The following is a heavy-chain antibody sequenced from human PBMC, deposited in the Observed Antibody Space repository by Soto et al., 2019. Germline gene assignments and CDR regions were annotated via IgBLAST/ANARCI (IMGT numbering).Heavy chain of an antibody. Sequence: PWGSLLLACASSVFTFSSYWMHWVRQAPGRGLVWVSRINSDGSSTSYADSVKGRFTISRDNAKNTLYLQMNSLRAEDTAVYYCAEGDFWSGYTRYGMDVWGQGTPVTVSS. J-gene: IGHJ6*02. D-gene: IGHD3-3*01. CDR1: VFTFSSYW. CDR3: AEGDFWSGYTRYGMDV. V-gene: IGHV3-74*01. CDR2: INSDGSST.